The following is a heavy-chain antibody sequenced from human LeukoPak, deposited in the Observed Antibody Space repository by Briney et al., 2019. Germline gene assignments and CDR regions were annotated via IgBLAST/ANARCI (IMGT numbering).Heavy chain of an antibody. Sequence: VGSLRLSCTASGFTFSAYALHWVRQAPGKGLEWVAVISHDESNYYYAESVKGRFSISRDDSKNTLVLQMNSLTTEDAGVYYCARARTGSYYSPFEYWGPGTLVTVSS. J-gene: IGHJ1*01. CDR3: ARARTGSYYSPFEY. V-gene: IGHV3-30*04. D-gene: IGHD1-26*01. CDR2: ISHDESNY. CDR1: GFTFSAYA.